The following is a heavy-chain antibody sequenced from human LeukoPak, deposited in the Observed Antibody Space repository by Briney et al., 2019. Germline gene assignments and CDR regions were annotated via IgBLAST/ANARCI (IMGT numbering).Heavy chain of an antibody. D-gene: IGHD6-13*01. J-gene: IGHJ6*02. CDR2: INHSGST. Sequence: SETLSLTCAVYGGSFSGYYWSWIRQPPGKGVEGMGEINHSGSTNYKPSLKSRVTISVDTSKNQFSLKLSSVTAADTAVYYCARVGRGYSSSWTPRRDYYYYGMDVWGQGTTVTVSS. V-gene: IGHV4-34*01. CDR3: ARVGRGYSSSWTPRRDYYYYGMDV. CDR1: GGSFSGYY.